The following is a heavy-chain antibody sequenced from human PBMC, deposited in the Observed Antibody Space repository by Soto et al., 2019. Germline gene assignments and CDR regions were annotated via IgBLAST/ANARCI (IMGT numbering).Heavy chain of an antibody. CDR3: ARGRYCSSTSCYYWFDP. Sequence: LRLSCAASGFTFSSYSMNWVRQAPGKGLEWVSYISSSSSTIYYADSVKGRFTISRDNAKNSLYLQMNSLRAEDTAVYYCARGRYCSSTSCYYWFDPWGQGTLVTV. V-gene: IGHV3-48*01. J-gene: IGHJ5*02. CDR1: GFTFSSYS. D-gene: IGHD2-2*01. CDR2: ISSSSSTI.